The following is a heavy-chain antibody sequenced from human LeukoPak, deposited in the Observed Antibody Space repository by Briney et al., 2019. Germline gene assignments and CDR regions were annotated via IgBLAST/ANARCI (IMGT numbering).Heavy chain of an antibody. V-gene: IGHV4-59*01. D-gene: IGHD5-18*01. Sequence: PSETLSLTCTVSGGSISSYYWSWIRQPPGKGLEWIGYIYYSGSTNYNPSLKSRVTISVDTSKNQFSLKLSSVTAADTAVYYCARAVRSDSYENWGQGTLVTVSS. J-gene: IGHJ4*02. CDR2: IYYSGST. CDR1: GGSISSYY. CDR3: ARAVRSDSYEN.